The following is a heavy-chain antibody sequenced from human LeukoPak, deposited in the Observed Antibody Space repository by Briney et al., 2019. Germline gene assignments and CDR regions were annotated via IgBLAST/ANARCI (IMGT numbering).Heavy chain of an antibody. CDR1: GFTFSSYS. J-gene: IGHJ5*02. CDR3: ARGGTQGPIWFGELFLTGDWFDP. Sequence: PGGSLRLSCAASGFTFSSYSMNWVRQAPGKGLEWVSSISSSSSYIYYADSVKGRFTISRDNAKNSLYLQMNSLRAEDTAVYYCARGGTQGPIWFGELFLTGDWFDPWGQGTLVTVSS. CDR2: ISSSSSYI. V-gene: IGHV3-21*01. D-gene: IGHD3-10*01.